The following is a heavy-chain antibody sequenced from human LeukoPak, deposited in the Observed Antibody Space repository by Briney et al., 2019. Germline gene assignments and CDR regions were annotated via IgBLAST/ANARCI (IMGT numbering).Heavy chain of an antibody. J-gene: IGHJ4*02. CDR1: AFTFSSYA. CDR3: ARVRSSSATLYFDY. V-gene: IGHV3-30-3*01. Sequence: ARSLRLSCAASAFTFSSYAMDWVRQAPGKGLEWVGVISYDGSNKYYADSVKGRFTISRDNSKNTLYLQMNSLRAEDTAVYYCARVRSSSATLYFDYWGQGTLVTVSS. CDR2: ISYDGSNK. D-gene: IGHD6-6*01.